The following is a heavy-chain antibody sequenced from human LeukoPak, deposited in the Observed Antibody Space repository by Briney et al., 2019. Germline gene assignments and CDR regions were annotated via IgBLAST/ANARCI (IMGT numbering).Heavy chain of an antibody. D-gene: IGHD6-13*01. CDR2: ISGSGGST. V-gene: IGHV3-23*01. CDR1: GFTFGDYA. CDR3: AKVSRSIVRPCHPSSSCPFDY. Sequence: PGGSLKLSCTVSGFTFGDYAMSWVRQAPGKGLEWVSAISGSGGSTYYADSVKGRFTISRDNSKNTLYLQMNSLRAEDTAVYYCAKVSRSIVRPCHPSSSCPFDYWGQGTLVTVSS. J-gene: IGHJ4*02.